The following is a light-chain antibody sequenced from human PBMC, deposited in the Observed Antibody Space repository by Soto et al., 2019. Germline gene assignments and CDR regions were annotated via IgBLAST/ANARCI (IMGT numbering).Light chain of an antibody. CDR1: QNINNF. V-gene: IGKV1-39*01. Sequence: DIQMTQSPSPLTASVGDRVTITCRASQNINNFLNWYQQKPGNAPKLLISAASTLQTGVPSRFSCGGSGTDFSLTISSLQPGDVASYYCQQTYRTPWTFGQGTRVEIK. CDR3: QQTYRTPWT. J-gene: IGKJ1*01. CDR2: AAS.